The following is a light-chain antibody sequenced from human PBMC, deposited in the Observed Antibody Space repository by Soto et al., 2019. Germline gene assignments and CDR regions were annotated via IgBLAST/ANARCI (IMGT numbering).Light chain of an antibody. CDR3: CSYTSLSTVV. CDR1: SSYVGGYNH. V-gene: IGLV2-14*01. J-gene: IGLJ2*01. CDR2: AVS. Sequence: QSALAQPASVSGPPEQTITISCTGTSSYVGGYNHVSWYQHSPGKAPKLILFAVSDRPSGVSHRFSGSKSGNTASLTISGLQAEDEADYYCCSYTSLSTVVFGGGTKLTVL.